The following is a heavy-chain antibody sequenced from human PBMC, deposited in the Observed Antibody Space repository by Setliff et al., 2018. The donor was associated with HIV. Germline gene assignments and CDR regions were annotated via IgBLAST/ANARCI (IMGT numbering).Heavy chain of an antibody. CDR2: INPNSGGT. V-gene: IGHV1-2*02. D-gene: IGHD6-13*01. J-gene: IGHJ6*02. Sequence: GASVKVSCKASGHTFTGYYMHWVRQAPGQGLEWMGWINPNSGGTNYAQKFQGRVTMTRDTSISTAYMELSRLRSDDTAVYYCARSGYSSSWYLDYYYYYGMDVWGQGTTVTVSS. CDR3: ARSGYSSSWYLDYYYYYGMDV. CDR1: GHTFTGYY.